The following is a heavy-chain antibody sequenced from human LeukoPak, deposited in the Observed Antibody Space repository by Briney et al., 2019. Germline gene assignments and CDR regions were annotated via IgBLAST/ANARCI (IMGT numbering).Heavy chain of an antibody. Sequence: SVKVSCKASGGTFSSYAISWVRQAPGQGLEWMGRIIPILGIANYAQKFQGRVTITADKSTSTAYMELSSLRSEDTAVYYCASMYGSGSYSPGDYWGQGTLVTVSS. D-gene: IGHD3-10*01. CDR3: ASMYGSGSYSPGDY. CDR2: IIPILGIA. J-gene: IGHJ4*02. V-gene: IGHV1-69*04. CDR1: GGTFSSYA.